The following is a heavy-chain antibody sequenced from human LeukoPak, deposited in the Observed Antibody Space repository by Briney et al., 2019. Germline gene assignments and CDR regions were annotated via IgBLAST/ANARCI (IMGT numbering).Heavy chain of an antibody. Sequence: SETLSLTCTVSGRSMSSGGYYWSWIRQHPGKGLERIGYIYYSGSTYYNPSLKSRVTISVDTSKNQFSLKLSSVTAADTAVYYCARTLLGDGAFDIWGQGTMVTVSS. D-gene: IGHD3-10*01. CDR2: IYYSGST. V-gene: IGHV4-31*03. J-gene: IGHJ3*02. CDR1: GRSMSSGGYY. CDR3: ARTLLGDGAFDI.